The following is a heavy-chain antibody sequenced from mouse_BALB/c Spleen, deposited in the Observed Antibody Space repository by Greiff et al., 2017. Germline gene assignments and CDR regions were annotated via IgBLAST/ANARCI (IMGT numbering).Heavy chain of an antibody. D-gene: IGHD2-3*01. CDR1: GFDFSRYW. CDR2: INPDSSTI. J-gene: IGHJ3*01. CDR3: ARGDGYYLAY. Sequence: EVKLMESGGGLVQPGGSLKLSCAASGFDFSRYWMSWVRQAPGKGLEWIGEINPDSSTINYTPSLKDKFIISRDNAKNTLYLQMSKVRSEDTALYYCARGDGYYLAYWGQGTLVTVSA. V-gene: IGHV4-1*02.